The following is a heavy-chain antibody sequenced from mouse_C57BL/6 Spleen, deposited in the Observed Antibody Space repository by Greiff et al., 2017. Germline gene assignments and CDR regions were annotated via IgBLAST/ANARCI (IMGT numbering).Heavy chain of an antibody. Sequence: EVKLMESGPELVKPGASVKISCKASGYSFTGYYMNWVKQSPEKSLEWIGEINPSTGGTTYNQKFKAKATLTVDKSSSTAYMQLKSLTSEDSAVYYCARGAMVTSWFAYWGQGTLVTVSA. D-gene: IGHD2-2*01. CDR1: GYSFTGYY. CDR2: INPSTGGT. J-gene: IGHJ3*01. V-gene: IGHV1-42*01. CDR3: ARGAMVTSWFAY.